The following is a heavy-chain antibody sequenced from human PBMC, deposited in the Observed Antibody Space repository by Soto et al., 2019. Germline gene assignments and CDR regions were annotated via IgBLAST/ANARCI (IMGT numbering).Heavy chain of an antibody. Sequence: GWSLRLSCTGSGFTFNTYALHLLRQAPGKGLEWVAFISSDGRNKNYAASVKGRFTISRENSKNTMSLEMDSLQPGDTAIYYCVREGYSSDYYRKWFEPWGKGTQVTICS. V-gene: IGHV3-30*04. CDR1: GFTFNTYA. D-gene: IGHD3-22*01. CDR3: VREGYSSDYYRKWFEP. J-gene: IGHJ5*02. CDR2: ISSDGRNK.